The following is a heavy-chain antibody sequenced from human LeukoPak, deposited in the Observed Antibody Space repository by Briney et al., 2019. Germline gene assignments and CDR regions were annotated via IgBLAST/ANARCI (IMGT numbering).Heavy chain of an antibody. V-gene: IGHV3-53*05. D-gene: IGHD5-18*01. Sequence: GGSLRLSCAASGFTVSSNYMSWVRQAPGRGLEWVSVIYSGGSTYYADSVKGRFTISRDNSKNTLSLQVSSLRTEDTAVYYCAKDRYSYAFEYSDSWGQGTLVTVSS. CDR3: AKDRYSYAFEYSDS. CDR2: IYSGGST. CDR1: GFTVSSNY. J-gene: IGHJ4*02.